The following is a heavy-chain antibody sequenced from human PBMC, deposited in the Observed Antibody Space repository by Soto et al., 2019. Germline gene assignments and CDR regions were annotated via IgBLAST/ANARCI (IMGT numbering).Heavy chain of an antibody. CDR2: ISGSGGST. V-gene: IGHV3-23*01. J-gene: IGHJ4*02. D-gene: IGHD3-9*01. CDR3: AKTTVLRYFDSDY. CDR1: GFTFSSYA. Sequence: GGSLRLSCAASGFTFSSYAMSWVRQAPGKGLEWVSVISGSGGSTYSADSVKGRFTISRDNSKNTLYLQMNSLRAEDTAVYYCAKTTVLRYFDSDYWGQGTLVTVSS.